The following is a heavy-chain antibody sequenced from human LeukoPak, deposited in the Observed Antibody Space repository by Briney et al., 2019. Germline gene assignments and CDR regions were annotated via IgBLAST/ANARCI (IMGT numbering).Heavy chain of an antibody. CDR2: IRDRWEA. Sequence: GGTLRLSCAVSGLRVSDYYMSWVRQAPGKGLEWVGLIRDRWEAFYAYFARGRFAISKDESENTLYLKMNSLRAEDTAVYFCARGRAANQDWVEFDPWGQGTPVIVSS. CDR3: ARGRAANQDWVEFDP. V-gene: IGHV3-66*02. D-gene: IGHD3/OR15-3a*01. J-gene: IGHJ5*02. CDR1: GLRVSDYY.